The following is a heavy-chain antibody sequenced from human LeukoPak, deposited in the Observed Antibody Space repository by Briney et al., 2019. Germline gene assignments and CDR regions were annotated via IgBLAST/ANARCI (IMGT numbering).Heavy chain of an antibody. CDR3: ARARYDILTGYRYYFDY. J-gene: IGHJ4*02. CDR2: ISWNSGSI. D-gene: IGHD3-9*01. CDR1: GSTFDDYA. Sequence: GGSLRLSCAASGSTFDDYAMHWVRQAPGKGLEWVSGISWNSGSIGYADSVKGRFTISRDNAKNSLYLQMNSLRAEDTALYYCARARYDILTGYRYYFDYWGQGTLVTVSS. V-gene: IGHV3-9*01.